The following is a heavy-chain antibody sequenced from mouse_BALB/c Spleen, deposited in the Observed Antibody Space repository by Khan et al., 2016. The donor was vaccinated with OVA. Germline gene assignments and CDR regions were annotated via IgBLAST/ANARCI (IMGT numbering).Heavy chain of an antibody. CDR1: GYSFTNYF. D-gene: IGHD2-4*01. CDR3: ARNYDYDYDYGMDY. J-gene: IGHJ4*01. V-gene: IGHV1S34*01. CDR2: ITCNSGAT. Sequence: LVRTGSSVKISCKASGYSFTNYFIHWVKQSHGKGLEWIGFITCNSGATSYNQKFKGKATFTVDTSSSTAYMQFISLTSEDSAVYYCARNYDYDYDYGMDYWGQGTSVTVSS.